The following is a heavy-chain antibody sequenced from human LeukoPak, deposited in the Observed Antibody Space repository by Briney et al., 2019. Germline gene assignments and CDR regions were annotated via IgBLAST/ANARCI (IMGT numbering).Heavy chain of an antibody. D-gene: IGHD3-10*01. J-gene: IGHJ4*02. CDR2: IIPILGIA. Sequence: SVKVSCKASGGTFSSYAISWVRQAPGQGLEWMGRIIPILGIANYAQKFQGRVTITADKSTSTAYMELSSLRSADTAVYYCARSYYGSGSYYNANFDYWGQGTLVTVSS. V-gene: IGHV1-69*04. CDR3: ARSYYGSGSYYNANFDY. CDR1: GGTFSSYA.